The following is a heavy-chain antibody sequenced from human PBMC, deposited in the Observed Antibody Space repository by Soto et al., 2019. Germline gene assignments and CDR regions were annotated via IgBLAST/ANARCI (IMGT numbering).Heavy chain of an antibody. Sequence: EVQLLESGGGLVQPGGSLRLSCAASGFTFSSYAMSWVRQAPGKGLEWVSAISGSGGSTYYADSVKGRFTISRDNSKNPLYLQMNSLRAEDTAVYYCAKDSPSGYVHRIFLVDAFDIWGQGTMVTVSS. CDR3: AKDSPSGYVHRIFLVDAFDI. D-gene: IGHD5-12*01. CDR2: ISGSGGST. J-gene: IGHJ3*02. CDR1: GFTFSSYA. V-gene: IGHV3-23*01.